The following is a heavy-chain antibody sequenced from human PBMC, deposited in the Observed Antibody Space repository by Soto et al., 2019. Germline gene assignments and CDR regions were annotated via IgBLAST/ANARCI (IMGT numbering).Heavy chain of an antibody. CDR2: ISGGSDII. V-gene: IGHV3-23*01. Sequence: EVQLLDSGGGLVQPGGSPRLSCAASGFTFSSYAMNWVRQAPGKGLEWVSAISGGSDIICYADSVKGRFTISRDNSKNTLYLQMNSLRAEDTAVYFCAKSRGLGTTIFGEGKDYWGQGTLVTVSS. CDR3: AKSRGLGTTIFGEGKDY. J-gene: IGHJ4*02. D-gene: IGHD3-3*01. CDR1: GFTFSSYA.